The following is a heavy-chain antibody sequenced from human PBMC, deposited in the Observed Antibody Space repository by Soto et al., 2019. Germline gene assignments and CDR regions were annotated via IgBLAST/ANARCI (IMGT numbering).Heavy chain of an antibody. V-gene: IGHV1-69*01. CDR1: GGTFSSYA. CDR2: IIPIFGTA. CDR3: ARESEERLCVRGVRLAWYSGMDV. D-gene: IGHD3-10*02. Sequence: QVQLVQAGAEVKKPGSSVKVSCKASGGTFSSYAISWVRQAPGQGLEWMGGIIPIFGTANYAQKFQGRVTITADVSTSTAYMELSSMRSEDTAVYSCARESEERLCVRGVRLAWYSGMDVWGQGTTVTVSS. J-gene: IGHJ6*02.